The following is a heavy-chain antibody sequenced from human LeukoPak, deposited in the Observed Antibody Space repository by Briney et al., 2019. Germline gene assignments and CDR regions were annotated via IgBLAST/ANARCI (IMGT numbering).Heavy chain of an antibody. CDR2: ISSSSSYI. V-gene: IGHV3-21*01. J-gene: IGHJ2*01. CDR1: GFTFRSYS. CDR3: AVSGDYWYFDL. D-gene: IGHD1-14*01. Sequence: GGSLRLSCVASGFTFRSYSMNWVRQAPGKGLEWVSSISSSSSYIYYADSVKGRFTISRDNAKNSLYLQMNSLRAEDTAVYYCAVSGDYWYFDLWGRGTLVTVSS.